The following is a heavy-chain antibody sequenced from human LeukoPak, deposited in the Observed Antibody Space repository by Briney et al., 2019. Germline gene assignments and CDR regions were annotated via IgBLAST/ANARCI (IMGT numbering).Heavy chain of an antibody. CDR3: AREGAGFPFDY. J-gene: IGHJ4*02. CDR1: GFTFSSYS. D-gene: IGHD3-10*01. V-gene: IGHV3-21*01. Sequence: GGSLRLSCAASGFTFSSYSMNWVRQAPGKGLEWVSAISSSSSYIYYVDSVKGRFTISRDNSKNTLYLQMNSLRAEDTAVYYCAREGAGFPFDYWGQGTLVTVSS. CDR2: ISSSSSYI.